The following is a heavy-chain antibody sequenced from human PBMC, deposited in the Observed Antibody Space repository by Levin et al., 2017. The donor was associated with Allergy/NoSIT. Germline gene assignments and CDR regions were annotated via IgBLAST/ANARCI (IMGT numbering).Heavy chain of an antibody. Sequence: GESLKISCAASGFTFSSYAMSWVRQAPGKGLEWVSAISGSGDSTYYADSVKGRFAISSDNSENTLYLQMSSLRAEDTAVYYCARGGGTWDRAPTFDYWGQGTLVTVSS. V-gene: IGHV3-23*01. D-gene: IGHD1-26*01. CDR3: ARGGGTWDRAPTFDY. CDR1: GFTFSSYA. J-gene: IGHJ4*02. CDR2: ISGSGDST.